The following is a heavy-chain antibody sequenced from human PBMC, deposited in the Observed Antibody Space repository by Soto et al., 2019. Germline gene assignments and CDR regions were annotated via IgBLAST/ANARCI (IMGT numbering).Heavy chain of an antibody. CDR2: IKGDGSEK. J-gene: IGHJ4*02. Sequence: GGSLRLSCAAFGFTFNTYSMTWVRQAPGKGLEWVASIKGDGSEKNYVDSVKGRFTISRDNAKDSLYLQMNSLRAEDTAVYYCVRGGSYYGFWGQGTQVTVSS. V-gene: IGHV3-7*01. CDR3: VRGGSYYGF. CDR1: GFTFNTYS. D-gene: IGHD4-17*01.